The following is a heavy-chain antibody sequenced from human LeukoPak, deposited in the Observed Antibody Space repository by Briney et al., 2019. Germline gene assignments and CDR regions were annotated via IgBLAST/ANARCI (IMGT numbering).Heavy chain of an antibody. J-gene: IGHJ4*02. Sequence: PGGSLRLSFAASGFTFSTCAMSWVRQAPGKGLDWVSAISVSGTGTYYADSVKGRFTISRENYKNTLDLEMKKQTAEDTAVYYCASQPRSGGNFDYWGQGTLVTVSS. D-gene: IGHD4-23*01. CDR1: GFTFSTCA. CDR2: ISVSGTGT. V-gene: IGHV3-23*01. CDR3: ASQPRSGGNFDY.